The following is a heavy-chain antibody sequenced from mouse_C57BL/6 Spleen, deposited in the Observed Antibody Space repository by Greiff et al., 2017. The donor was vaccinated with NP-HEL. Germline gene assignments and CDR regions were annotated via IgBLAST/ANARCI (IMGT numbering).Heavy chain of an antibody. D-gene: IGHD2-4*01. CDR1: GYAFTNYL. J-gene: IGHJ4*01. Sequence: QVQLQQSGAELVRPGTSVKVSCKASGYAFTNYLIEWVNQRPGQGLEWIGVINPGSGGTNYNEKFKGKATLTADKSSSTAYMQLSSLTSEDSAVYFCARRAIYYDYYGPIYCDMDYWGQGTSVTVSS. CDR3: ARRAIYYDYYGPIYCDMDY. V-gene: IGHV1-54*01. CDR2: INPGSGGT.